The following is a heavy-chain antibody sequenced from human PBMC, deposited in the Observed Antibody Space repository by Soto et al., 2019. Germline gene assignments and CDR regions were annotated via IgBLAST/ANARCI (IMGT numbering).Heavy chain of an antibody. CDR2: IIPIFGTA. CDR1: GGTFSSYA. V-gene: IGHV1-69*01. Sequence: QVQLVQSGAEVKKPGSSVKVSCKASGGTFSSYAISWVRQAPGHGLEWMGGIIPIFGTANYAQKFQGRVTITADESTSTAYMELSSLRSEDTAVYYCARDRGIAAAGRTRYYYYGMDVWGQGTTVTVSS. J-gene: IGHJ6*02. D-gene: IGHD6-13*01. CDR3: ARDRGIAAAGRTRYYYYGMDV.